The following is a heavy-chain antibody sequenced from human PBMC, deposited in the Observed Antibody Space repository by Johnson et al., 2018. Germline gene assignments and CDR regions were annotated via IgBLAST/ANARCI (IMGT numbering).Heavy chain of an antibody. CDR3: ASTRYCSGGRCAFDI. Sequence: VQLVQSGGGLVQPGGSLRLSCAASGFTFSSYAMHWVRQAPGKGLEYVSASSSNGGSTYYANSVKGRFTISRDNSKNRLYLQMGSLGAEYMAVYYWASTRYCSGGRCAFDIGGQGTMVTVSS. J-gene: IGHJ3*02. D-gene: IGHD2-15*01. CDR2: SSSNGGST. V-gene: IGHV3-64*01. CDR1: GFTFSSYA.